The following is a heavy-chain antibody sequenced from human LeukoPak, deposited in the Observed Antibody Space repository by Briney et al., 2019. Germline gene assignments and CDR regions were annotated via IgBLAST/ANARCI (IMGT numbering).Heavy chain of an antibody. D-gene: IGHD3-22*01. CDR2: ISSSGSTI. Sequence: GGSLRLSCAASGFTFSDYYMSWIRQAPGKGLEWVSYISSSGSTIYYADSVKGRFTISRDNAKNSLYLQMNSLRAEDTAVYYCARDRNGYYDSSDRDDAFDIWGQGTMVTVSS. J-gene: IGHJ3*02. V-gene: IGHV3-11*04. CDR1: GFTFSDYY. CDR3: ARDRNGYYDSSDRDDAFDI.